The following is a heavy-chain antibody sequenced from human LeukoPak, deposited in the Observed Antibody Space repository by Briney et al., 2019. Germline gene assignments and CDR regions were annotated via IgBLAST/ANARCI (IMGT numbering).Heavy chain of an antibody. Sequence: GESLKISCQGSGYTFSTYWIAWVRQMPGKGLEWMGIIYPGDSETSYSPSFQGQVTISADKSTSTAYMQWRSLRPSDTAMYYCARGGYGGNSAAFDIWGQGTMVTVSS. V-gene: IGHV5-51*01. CDR2: IYPGDSET. CDR3: ARGGYGGNSAAFDI. D-gene: IGHD4-23*01. J-gene: IGHJ3*02. CDR1: GYTFSTYW.